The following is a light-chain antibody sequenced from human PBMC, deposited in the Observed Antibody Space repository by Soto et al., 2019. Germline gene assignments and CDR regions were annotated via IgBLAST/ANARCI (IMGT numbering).Light chain of an antibody. J-gene: IGLJ2*01. CDR3: ATWDDSLNGVV. CDR1: SSNIETNT. Sequence: QSALTQPPSASGTPGQRVTISCSGSSSNIETNTVDWYQHLPGTAPKVLIFNNNQRPSGVPDRFSGSKSGTSASLAISGLQSDDEADYYCATWDDSLNGVVFGGGTKLTVL. V-gene: IGLV1-44*01. CDR2: NNN.